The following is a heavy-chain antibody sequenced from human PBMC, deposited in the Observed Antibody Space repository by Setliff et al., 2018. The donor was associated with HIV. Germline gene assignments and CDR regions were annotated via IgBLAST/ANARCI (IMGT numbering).Heavy chain of an antibody. CDR2: INHSGST. CDR3: ARYSPRGYTLTGPY. D-gene: IGHD6-25*01. Sequence: PSETLSLTCTVSGASVSSGSYYWSWIRQPPGKGLEWIGEINHSGSTNYKPSLKSRVTISLDTSKNQFSLKLTSVTAADTAVYYCARYSPRGYTLTGPYWGQGTLVTVSS. CDR1: GASVSSGSYY. V-gene: IGHV4-61*01. J-gene: IGHJ4*02.